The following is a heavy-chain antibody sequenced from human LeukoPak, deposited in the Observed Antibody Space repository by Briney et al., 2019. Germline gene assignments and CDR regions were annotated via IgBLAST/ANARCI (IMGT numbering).Heavy chain of an antibody. CDR3: AGVSSSRSGEFDY. CDR2: IIPIFGTA. J-gene: IGHJ4*02. V-gene: IGHV1-69*01. D-gene: IGHD6-6*01. CDR1: GGTFSSYA. Sequence: ASVKVSCKASGGTFSSYAISWVRQDPGQGLEWMGVIIPIFGTANYAQKFQGRVTITADESTSTAYMELSSLRSEDTAVYYCAGVSSSRSGEFDYWGQGTLVTVSS.